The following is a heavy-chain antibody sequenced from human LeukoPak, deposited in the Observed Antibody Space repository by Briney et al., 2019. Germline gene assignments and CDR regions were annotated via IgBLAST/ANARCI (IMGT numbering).Heavy chain of an antibody. V-gene: IGHV3-7*01. CDR2: IKQDGSEE. CDR3: VREGEWNWFDP. CDR1: GLTFNTSW. J-gene: IGHJ5*02. Sequence: PGGSLRLSCAASGLTFNTSWMSSVSQDPGRGMEWVANIKQDGSEEYYVDSVKGRFTIYRDNAKNSLYLQMNSVRVEDTGVYYCVREGEWNWFDPWGQGTLVTVSS. D-gene: IGHD3-10*01.